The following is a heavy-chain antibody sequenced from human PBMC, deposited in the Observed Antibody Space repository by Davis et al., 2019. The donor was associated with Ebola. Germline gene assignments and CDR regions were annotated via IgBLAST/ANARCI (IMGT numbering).Heavy chain of an antibody. D-gene: IGHD5-18*01. V-gene: IGHV3-30*04. J-gene: IGHJ4*02. Sequence: GGSLRLSCAASGFTFRNYAMHWVRQAPGKGLEWVAVISYDGSNAHYADSVKGRFTISRDNSKNTQYLEMNSLRAEDTAVYYCAKSVDTPVVPYFDYWGQGALVTVSS. CDR3: AKSVDTPVVPYFDY. CDR1: GFTFRNYA. CDR2: ISYDGSNA.